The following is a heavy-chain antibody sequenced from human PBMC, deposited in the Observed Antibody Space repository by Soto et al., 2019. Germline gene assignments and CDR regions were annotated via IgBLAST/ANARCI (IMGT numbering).Heavy chain of an antibody. Sequence: SETLSLTCTVSGGSISSGGYSWTWLRQSPGKGLEWIGYTYQSGSAFYNPSLKSRVTISVDRSKNQFSLNLTSVTAADTAVYYCARDYYGMDVWGKGPTVTVSS. J-gene: IGHJ6*04. CDR3: ARDYYGMDV. CDR2: TYQSGSA. V-gene: IGHV4-30-2*06. CDR1: GGSISSGGYS.